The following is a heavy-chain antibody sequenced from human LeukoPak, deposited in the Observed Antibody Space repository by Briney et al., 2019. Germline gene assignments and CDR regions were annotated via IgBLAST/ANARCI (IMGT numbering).Heavy chain of an antibody. CDR1: GYTFTGYY. D-gene: IGHD6-19*01. V-gene: IGHV1-2*02. J-gene: IGHJ4*02. CDR2: INPNSGGT. CDR3: ARASRAIKVSGWADFDY. Sequence: GAPVKVSCKASGYTFTGYYMHWVRQGPGQGLEWMGWINPNSGGTNYAQKFQGRVTMTRDTSISTAYMELSRLRSDDTAVYYCARASRAIKVSGWADFDYWGQGTLVTVSS.